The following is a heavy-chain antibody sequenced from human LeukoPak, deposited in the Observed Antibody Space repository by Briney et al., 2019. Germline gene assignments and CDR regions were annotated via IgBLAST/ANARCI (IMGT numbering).Heavy chain of an antibody. CDR3: AKGGVDTANNWFDP. D-gene: IGHD5-18*01. V-gene: IGHV3-9*01. J-gene: IGHJ5*02. CDR2: ISWNSGSI. Sequence: GGSQRLSCAASGFTFDDYAMHWVRQAPGKGLEWVSGISWNSGSIGYADSVKGRFTISRDNAKNSLYLQMNSLRAEDTALYYCAKGGVDTANNWFDPWGQGTLVTVSS. CDR1: GFTFDDYA.